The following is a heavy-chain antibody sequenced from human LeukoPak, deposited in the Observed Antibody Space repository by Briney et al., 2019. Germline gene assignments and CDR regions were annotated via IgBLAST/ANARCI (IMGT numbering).Heavy chain of an antibody. CDR3: ARQEQLYLQVLVRDY. CDR1: GGSISSTSYY. Sequence: NASETLSLTCTVSGGSISSTSYYWGWIRQPPGKGLEWIGSIYYSGYTYYNPSLKSRLTISVDTSRNQFSLRLSSVTAADTAVYYCARQEQLYLQVLVRDYWGQGTLVTVSS. V-gene: IGHV4-39*01. CDR2: IYYSGYT. D-gene: IGHD5-18*01. J-gene: IGHJ4*02.